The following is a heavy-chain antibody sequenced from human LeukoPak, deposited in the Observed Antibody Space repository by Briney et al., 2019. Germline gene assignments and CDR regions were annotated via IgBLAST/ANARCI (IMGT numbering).Heavy chain of an antibody. CDR1: GGSFSGYY. D-gene: IGHD6-19*01. Sequence: PSETLSLTCAVYGGSFSGYYWNWIRQPPGKGLEWIGEVDHSGSTNYNPSLKSRVTISVDTSKNQFSLKLSSVTAADTAVYYCARYIAVAGTIDYWGQGTLVTVSS. CDR2: VDHSGST. CDR3: ARYIAVAGTIDY. V-gene: IGHV4-34*01. J-gene: IGHJ4*02.